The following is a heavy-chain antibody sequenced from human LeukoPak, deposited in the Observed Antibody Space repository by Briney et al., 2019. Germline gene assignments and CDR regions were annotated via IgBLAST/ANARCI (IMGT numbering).Heavy chain of an antibody. J-gene: IGHJ4*02. V-gene: IGHV3-7*01. Sequence: QPGGSLRLSCAASGFTFSSYWMSWVRQAPGKGLEWVANIRQDGSEEFYVDSVKGRFTISRDNAKNSLYLQMNSLRAEDTAVYYCARDGDDSSGYYGDYWGQGTLVTVSS. CDR1: GFTFSSYW. D-gene: IGHD3-22*01. CDR3: ARDGDDSSGYYGDY. CDR2: IRQDGSEE.